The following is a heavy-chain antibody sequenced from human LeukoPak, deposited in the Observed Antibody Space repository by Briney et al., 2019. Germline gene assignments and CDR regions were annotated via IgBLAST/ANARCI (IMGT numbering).Heavy chain of an antibody. V-gene: IGHV3-53*01. D-gene: IGHD2-21*01. CDR1: GLTVSSNY. CDR3: ARDFVGGGNYD. Sequence: GGSLRLSCAASGLTVSSNYMSWVRQAPGKGLEWVSIIYSGGNTYYADSVKGRFSISRDNSKNTLFLQMNSLRAEDTAVYYCARDFVGGGNYDWGQGTLVTVSS. CDR2: IYSGGNT. J-gene: IGHJ4*02.